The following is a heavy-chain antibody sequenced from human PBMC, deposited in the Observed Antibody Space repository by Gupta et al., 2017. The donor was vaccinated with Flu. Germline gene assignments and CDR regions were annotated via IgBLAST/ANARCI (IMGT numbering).Heavy chain of an antibody. CDR2: IIPIFGTA. D-gene: IGHD6-13*01. CDR3: ARDRAAAGESAY. Sequence: QVQLVQSGAEVKKPGSSVKVSCKASGGTFSSYAISWVRQAPGQGLEWMGGIIPIFGTANDAQKFQGRVTITADKSTRTAYMEMRRLRSEDTAVYYCARDRAAAGESAYGGQGTMVTVYS. V-gene: IGHV1-69*06. J-gene: IGHJ4*02. CDR1: GGTFSSYA.